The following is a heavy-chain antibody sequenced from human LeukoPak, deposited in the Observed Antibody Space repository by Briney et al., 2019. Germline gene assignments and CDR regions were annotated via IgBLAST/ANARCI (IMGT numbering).Heavy chain of an antibody. CDR2: IKNDGTNT. V-gene: IGHV3-23*01. CDR1: RFTFGMYG. J-gene: IGHJ4*02. D-gene: IGHD2-21*02. CDR3: ATDCCGDHGLMFDH. Sequence: GGSLRLSCAASRFTFGMYGMSWVRQSPGKGLEWVSTIKNDGTNTHYADSVKGRFTISRDNSKNMLFLQMMSLRAEDTATYFCATDCCGDHGLMFDHWGLGTLVTVSS.